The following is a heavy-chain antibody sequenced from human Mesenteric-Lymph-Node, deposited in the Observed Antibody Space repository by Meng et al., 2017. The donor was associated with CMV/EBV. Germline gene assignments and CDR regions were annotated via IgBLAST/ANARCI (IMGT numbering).Heavy chain of an antibody. V-gene: IGHV1-2*02. CDR2: INPNSGGT. CDR1: GYTFTGYY. CDR3: ARAGERFDWLFFDY. D-gene: IGHD3-9*01. J-gene: IGHJ4*02. Sequence: ASVKVSCKASGYTFTGYYMHWVRQAPGQGLEWMGWINPNSGGTNYAQKFQGRVTLTRDTSANTVYMELSSLRSEDTAVYSCARAGERFDWLFFDYWGQGTLVTVSS.